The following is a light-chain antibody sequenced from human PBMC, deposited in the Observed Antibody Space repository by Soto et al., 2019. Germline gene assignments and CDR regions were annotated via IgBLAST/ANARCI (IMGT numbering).Light chain of an antibody. CDR3: QEYNGRSS. Sequence: EGVTTQSPATLSVSPGERATLSCRASQNVGGDLAWYQQKPGQAPRLLIYRTSTRANGTPVRFSGSGSGTEFTITISSLQSEDFAVYYWQEYNGRSSFGQGTKVEMK. CDR2: RTS. J-gene: IGKJ1*01. V-gene: IGKV3-15*01. CDR1: QNVGGD.